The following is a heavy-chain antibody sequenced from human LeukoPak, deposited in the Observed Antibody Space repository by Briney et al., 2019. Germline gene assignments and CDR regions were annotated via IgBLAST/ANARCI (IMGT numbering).Heavy chain of an antibody. Sequence: ASVKVSCKASGYTFTSYYMHWVRQAPGQGLEWMGIINPSGGSTSYAQKFQGRVTMTRDTSTSTVYMELSSLRSEDTAVYYCARSFITMVRGVKPFDYWGQGTLVTVSS. D-gene: IGHD3-10*01. CDR2: INPSGGST. CDR1: GYTFTSYY. CDR3: ARSFITMVRGVKPFDY. V-gene: IGHV1-46*01. J-gene: IGHJ4*02.